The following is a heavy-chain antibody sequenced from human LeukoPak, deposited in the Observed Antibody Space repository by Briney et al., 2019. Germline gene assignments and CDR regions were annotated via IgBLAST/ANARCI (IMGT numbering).Heavy chain of an antibody. V-gene: IGHV4-59*01. CDR1: GDSIGSYF. CDR2: IYHSGST. Sequence: SETLSLTCTVSGDSIGSYFWSWIRQSPGKGLEWIGHIYHSGSTNYNPSLKSQVAISIDTSKNQFPLKLTSVTSADTAVYYCARDGPAYTSRWYDYYYGLDVWGQGTTVTVSS. D-gene: IGHD2-2*01. CDR3: ARDGPAYTSRWYDYYYGLDV. J-gene: IGHJ6*02.